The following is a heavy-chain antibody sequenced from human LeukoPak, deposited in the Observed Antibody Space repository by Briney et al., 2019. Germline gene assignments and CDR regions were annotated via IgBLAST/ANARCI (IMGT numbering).Heavy chain of an antibody. CDR3: VVVVEPPDSDGFDV. Sequence: PGGSLRLSCVASVFTFGNSWVHWVRQAPGKGLVWVSLINADGSTTTYADSVKGRFTISRDNARNTVSLQMNSLTIEDTAVYYCVVVVEPPDSDGFDVWGQGTMITVSS. CDR1: VFTFGNSW. CDR2: INADGSTT. V-gene: IGHV3-74*01. J-gene: IGHJ3*01. D-gene: IGHD1-14*01.